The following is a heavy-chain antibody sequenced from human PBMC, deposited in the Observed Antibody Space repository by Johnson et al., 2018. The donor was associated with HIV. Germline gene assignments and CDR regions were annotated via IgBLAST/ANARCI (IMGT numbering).Heavy chain of an antibody. D-gene: IGHD1-14*01. CDR1: GFTFSTYA. CDR3: TTWDVGRGAFDI. CDR2: ISAGGGST. V-gene: IGHV3-23*04. Sequence: VQLVESGGGLIQPGRSLRLSCAASGFTFSTYAMHWVRQAPGKGLEWVSTISAGGGSTYYADSVKGRFTISRDNSKNSLYLQMNSLKTEDTAVYYCTTWDVGRGAFDIWGQGTMVTVSS. J-gene: IGHJ3*02.